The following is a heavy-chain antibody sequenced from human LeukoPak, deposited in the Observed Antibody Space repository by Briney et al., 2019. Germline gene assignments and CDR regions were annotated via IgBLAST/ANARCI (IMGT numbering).Heavy chain of an antibody. Sequence: PGGSLRLSCTASGFAFSTYWMFWVRQAPGKGLVWVSQINPEGASTTYGDPAKGRFTASRDNAKNALHLQMNSLRVDDTAVYYCARGTAITAGIDFWCQGTLVTVSS. V-gene: IGHV3-74*01. CDR1: GFAFSTYW. CDR2: INPEGAST. CDR3: ARGTAITAGIDF. D-gene: IGHD6-19*01. J-gene: IGHJ4*02.